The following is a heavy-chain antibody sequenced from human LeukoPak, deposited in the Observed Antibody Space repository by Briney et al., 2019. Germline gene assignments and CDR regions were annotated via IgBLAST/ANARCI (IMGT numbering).Heavy chain of an antibody. D-gene: IGHD6-13*01. V-gene: IGHV3-74*01. CDR2: ISPTGSTT. CDR1: GFSFSGHW. J-gene: IGHJ5*02. Sequence: GGSLRLSCTASGFSFSGHWMHWARQLPGKGLVWVSRISPTGSTTSYADSVKGRFTVSRDNAKNTLYLLVNNLRAEDTAVYYCARSLPYGTTWYGRSDLWGQGTLVTVSS. CDR3: ARSLPYGTTWYGRSDL.